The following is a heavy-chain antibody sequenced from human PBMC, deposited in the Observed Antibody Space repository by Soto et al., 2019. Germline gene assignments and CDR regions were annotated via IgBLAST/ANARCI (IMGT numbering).Heavy chain of an antibody. CDR3: ARDGPFCSGTGCRDYYHYMDF. V-gene: IGHV3-21*01. D-gene: IGHD2-2*01. CDR1: GFSFSDYS. J-gene: IGHJ6*03. Sequence: EVQLVESGGGLVKPGGSLRLSCAASGFSFSDYSMNWVRQAPGKGLEWVSSISGSTSYIYYADSLKGRFTVSRDNAEKSLYLQMNSLRAEYTAVYHCARDGPFCSGTGCRDYYHYMDFWGKGTTVIVSS. CDR2: ISGSTSYI.